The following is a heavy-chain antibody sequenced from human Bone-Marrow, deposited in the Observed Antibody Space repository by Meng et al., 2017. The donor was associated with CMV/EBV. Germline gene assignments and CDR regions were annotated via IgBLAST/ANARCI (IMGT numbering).Heavy chain of an antibody. Sequence: GESLKISCTASGFTFSKCGMHWVRQAPGKGLEWVAVIWYDGSEEYYADNVKGRFTISRDNYRHMLYLQMNNLRAEDTAVYYCAKAPYSGGFDSWGQGTLVTVPS. CDR2: IWYDGSEE. V-gene: IGHV3-33*03. J-gene: IGHJ4*02. D-gene: IGHD3-10*01. CDR3: AKAPYSGGFDS. CDR1: GFTFSKCG.